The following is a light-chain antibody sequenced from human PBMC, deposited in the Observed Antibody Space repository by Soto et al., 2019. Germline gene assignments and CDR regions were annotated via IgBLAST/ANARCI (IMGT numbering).Light chain of an antibody. CDR3: QQPNSWPRT. CDR2: AAS. CDR1: QSVSSN. J-gene: IGKJ1*01. V-gene: IGKV1-39*01. Sequence: DIKMTQSPSSLSASVGDRVSITCRASQSVSSNLNWYQHKPGKAPRLLIYAASSMPSGIPARFSGSGSGTEFTLTISRLQPEDFATYYCQQPNSWPRTFGQGTKVDIK.